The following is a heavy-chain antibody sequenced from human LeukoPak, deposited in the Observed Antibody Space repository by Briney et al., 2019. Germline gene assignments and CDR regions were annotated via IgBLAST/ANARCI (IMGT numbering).Heavy chain of an antibody. V-gene: IGHV4-38-2*02. CDR3: ARAVDSSGFSCFQH. CDR1: GYSIINSYY. CDR2: IYHSGAT. J-gene: IGHJ1*01. D-gene: IGHD3-22*01. Sequence: SETLSLTCTVSGYSIINSYYWGWIRQPPGKGLEWIGSIYHSGATYYNPSLKSRVTISVDTSKNQFSLKLNSVTAADTAVYYCARAVDSSGFSCFQHWGQGTLVTVSS.